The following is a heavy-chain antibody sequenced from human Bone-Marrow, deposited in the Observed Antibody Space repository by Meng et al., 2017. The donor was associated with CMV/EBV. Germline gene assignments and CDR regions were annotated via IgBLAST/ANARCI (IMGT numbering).Heavy chain of an antibody. D-gene: IGHD4-23*01. CDR2: IYRGGGT. CDR3: ARDFPDTANIGHSNFYGWDV. Sequence: GGSLRLSCVASGLSVTGNHMSWVRQAPGKGLEWVAVIYRGGGTNHADSVKGRFTIFRDNSRNLLHLQMSSLRVEDTAVYFCARDFPDTANIGHSNFYGWDVWGQGTTVTVSS. CDR1: GLSVTGNH. J-gene: IGHJ6*02. V-gene: IGHV3-53*01.